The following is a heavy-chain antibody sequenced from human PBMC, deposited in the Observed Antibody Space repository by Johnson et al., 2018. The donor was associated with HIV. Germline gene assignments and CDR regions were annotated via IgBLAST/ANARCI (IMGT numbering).Heavy chain of an antibody. CDR2: INWNGGST. Sequence: QLVESGGGVVQPGGSLRLSCAASGFTFSDAWLNWVRQTPGKGLEWVSGINWNGGSTGYADSVKGRFTISRDNSKNTLYLQMNSLRAEDTALYYCARDKGIAARPDAFDIWGQGTMVTVSS. CDR3: ARDKGIAARPDAFDI. CDR1: GFTFSDAW. J-gene: IGHJ3*02. V-gene: IGHV3-20*04. D-gene: IGHD6-6*01.